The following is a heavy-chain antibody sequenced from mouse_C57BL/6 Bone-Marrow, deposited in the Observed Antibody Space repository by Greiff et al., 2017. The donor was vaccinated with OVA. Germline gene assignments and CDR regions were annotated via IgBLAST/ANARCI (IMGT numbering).Heavy chain of an antibody. D-gene: IGHD2-3*01. J-gene: IGHJ3*01. CDR3: ASEGGYDGYFRLAY. CDR2: IYPGSGST. Sequence: QVQLKQSGAELVKPGASVKMSRKASGYTFTSYWITWVKQRPGQGLEWIGDIYPGSGSTNYNEKFKSKATLTVDTSSSTAYMQLSSLTSEDSAVYYCASEGGYDGYFRLAYWGQGTLVTVSA. V-gene: IGHV1-55*01. CDR1: GYTFTSYW.